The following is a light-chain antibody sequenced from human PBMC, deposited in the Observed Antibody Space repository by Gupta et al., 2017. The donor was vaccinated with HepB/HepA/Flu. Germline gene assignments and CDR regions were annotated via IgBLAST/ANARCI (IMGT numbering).Light chain of an antibody. CDR2: SAS. Sequence: DIRMTQSPSSLSASVGDTVSITCRASQNIRISLNWYQQKPGKAPKLLMYSASSLQSGVSSTFSGRGSGTDFTLTINDLQPEDFATYYCQQTYTAPGSFGQGTKLEIK. J-gene: IGKJ2*04. CDR1: QNIRIS. V-gene: IGKV1-39*01. CDR3: QQTYTAPGS.